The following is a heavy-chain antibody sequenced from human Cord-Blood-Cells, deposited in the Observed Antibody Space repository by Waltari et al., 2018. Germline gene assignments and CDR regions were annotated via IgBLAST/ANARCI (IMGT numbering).Heavy chain of an antibody. CDR2: ISSSGSTI. V-gene: IGHV3-48*03. CDR3: AREQRGYQLLYYFDY. CDR1: GFTFSSYE. D-gene: IGHD2-2*02. J-gene: IGHJ4*02. Sequence: EVQLVESGGGLVQPGGSLRLSCAASGFTFSSYEMHWVRQAPGKGLEWVSYISSSGSTIYYADSVKGRFTISRDNAKNSLYLQMNSLRAEDTAVYYCAREQRGYQLLYYFDYWGQGTLVTVSS.